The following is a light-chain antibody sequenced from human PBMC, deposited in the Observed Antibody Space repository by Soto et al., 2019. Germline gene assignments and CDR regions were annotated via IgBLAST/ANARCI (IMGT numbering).Light chain of an antibody. Sequence: QSALTQPPSVSGAPGQRVTISCTGSSSNIGAGYDVHWYQQLPGTAPKLLIYGNINRPSGVPDRFSGSKSGPSASLAITGLQAEDEADYYCQSYDSSLSGSGVVFGGGTKLTVL. CDR3: QSYDSSLSGSGVV. J-gene: IGLJ2*01. CDR2: GNI. CDR1: SSNIGAGYD. V-gene: IGLV1-40*01.